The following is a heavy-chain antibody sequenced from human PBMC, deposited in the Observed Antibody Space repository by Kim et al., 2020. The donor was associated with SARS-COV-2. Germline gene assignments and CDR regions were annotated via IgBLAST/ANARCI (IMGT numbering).Heavy chain of an antibody. V-gene: IGHV3-73*01. J-gene: IGHJ4*02. D-gene: IGHD6-19*01. CDR3: TRRKGEAVAGTDY. CDR1: GFTFSGSA. Sequence: GGSLRLSCAASGFTFSGSAMHWVRQASGKGLEWVGRIRSKANSYETAYAASVKGRFTISRDDSKNTAYLQMNSLKTEDTAVYYCTRRKGEAVAGTDYWGQGTLVTVSS. CDR2: IRSKANSYET.